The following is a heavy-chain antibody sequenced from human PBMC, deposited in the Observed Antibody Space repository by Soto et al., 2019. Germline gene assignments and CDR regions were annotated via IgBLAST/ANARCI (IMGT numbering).Heavy chain of an antibody. Sequence: QVQLVQSGAEVKKPGASVKVSCKASGYTFISYDINWVRQATGQGLEWMGWMNPNTGDTGYAQKFQGRVTMTRNTSINTANLELSSLRSDETAVYFCARGDGYSFDYWGQGTLVTVSS. CDR1: GYTFISYD. CDR2: MNPNTGDT. J-gene: IGHJ4*02. D-gene: IGHD4-4*01. CDR3: ARGDGYSFDY. V-gene: IGHV1-8*01.